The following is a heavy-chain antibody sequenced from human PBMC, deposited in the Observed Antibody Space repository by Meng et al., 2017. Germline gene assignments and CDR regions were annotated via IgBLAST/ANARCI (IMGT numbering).Heavy chain of an antibody. D-gene: IGHD4-17*01. CDR1: GYPFTSYG. V-gene: IGHV1-18*01. J-gene: IGHJ2*01. Sequence: QVQCGQSVAGVKKPGASVKVSCKASGYPFTSYGISWVRQAPGQGLEWMGWISAYNGNTNYAQKLQGRVTMTTDTSTSTAYMELRSLRSDDTAVYYCARGGSRYYGDYNWYFDLWGRGTLVTVSS. CDR3: ARGGSRYYGDYNWYFDL. CDR2: ISAYNGNT.